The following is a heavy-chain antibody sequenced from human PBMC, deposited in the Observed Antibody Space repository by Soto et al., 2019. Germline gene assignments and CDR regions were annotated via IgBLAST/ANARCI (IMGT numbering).Heavy chain of an antibody. CDR3: ARGRFGGTEGTNWLDP. Sequence: QEQLLQSGGGVVQPGRSLRLSCAASGFKFNSYGMHWVRQAPGKGLEWVAVIRYDGSDTSYGDSVKGRFTISRDNSKNTRYLQMSRLRVDDTGVYCGARGRFGGTEGTNWLDPWGQGSLVTVSS. J-gene: IGHJ5*02. CDR1: GFKFNSYG. V-gene: IGHV3-33*01. CDR2: IRYDGSDT. D-gene: IGHD3-10*01.